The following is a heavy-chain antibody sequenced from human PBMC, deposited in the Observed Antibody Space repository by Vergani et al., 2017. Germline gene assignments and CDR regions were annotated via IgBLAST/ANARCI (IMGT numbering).Heavy chain of an antibody. J-gene: IGHJ4*02. CDR1: GDIFNNYT. V-gene: IGHV1-69*02. Sequence: QVHLEQSGTEVKKPGSSVKVSCKVSGDIFNNYTVTWVRQAPGQGLEWMGRIIPTIRLATSAQKFQDRVKITGDTSTNTVYMEMNNLRSEDTAVYYCARVSTGDNSGWEPFDYWGQGTLVTVSS. D-gene: IGHD6-19*01. CDR3: ARVSTGDNSGWEPFDY. CDR2: IIPTIRLA.